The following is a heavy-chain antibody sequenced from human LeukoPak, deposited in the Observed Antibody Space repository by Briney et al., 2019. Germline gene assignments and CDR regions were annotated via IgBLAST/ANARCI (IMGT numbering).Heavy chain of an antibody. D-gene: IGHD5-12*01. CDR3: ARGREWLRGAVDY. CDR1: GGSISSYY. V-gene: IGHV4-59*13. CDR2: IYYSGST. Sequence: SETLSLTCTVSGGSISSYYWSWIRQPPGKGLEWIGYIYYSGSTNYNPSLKSRVTISVDTSKNQFSLKLSSVTAADTAVYYCARGREWLRGAVDYWGQGTLVTVSS. J-gene: IGHJ4*02.